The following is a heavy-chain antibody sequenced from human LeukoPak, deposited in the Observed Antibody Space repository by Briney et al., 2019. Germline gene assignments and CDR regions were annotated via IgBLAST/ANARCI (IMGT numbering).Heavy chain of an antibody. Sequence: SETLSLTCAVYGGSFSGYYWSWIRQPPGKGLEWIGEINHSGSTNYNPSLKSRVTISVDTSKNQFSLKLSSVTAADTAVYYCARGAGYGDYVSAPWGQGTLVTVSS. J-gene: IGHJ4*02. CDR1: GGSFSGYY. CDR3: ARGAGYGDYVSAP. D-gene: IGHD4-17*01. CDR2: INHSGST. V-gene: IGHV4-34*01.